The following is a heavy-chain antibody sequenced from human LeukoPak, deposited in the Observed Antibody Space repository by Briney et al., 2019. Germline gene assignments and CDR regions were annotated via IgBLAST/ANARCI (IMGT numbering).Heavy chain of an antibody. V-gene: IGHV4-39*01. D-gene: IGHD5-12*01. Sequence: SETLSLTCTVSGGSISSSSYYWGWIRQPPGKGLEWIGSICYSGSTYYNPSLKSRVTISVDTSKNQFSLKLSSVTAADTAVYYCARHSGYSGYDFDYWGQGTLVTVSS. CDR2: ICYSGST. CDR1: GGSISSSSYY. J-gene: IGHJ4*02. CDR3: ARHSGYSGYDFDY.